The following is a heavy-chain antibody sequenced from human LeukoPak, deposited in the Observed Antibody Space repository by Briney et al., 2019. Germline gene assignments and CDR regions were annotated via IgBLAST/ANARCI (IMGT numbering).Heavy chain of an antibody. D-gene: IGHD6-13*01. CDR3: ARGPLEEQQLVGYFDY. V-gene: IGHV3-11*06. CDR1: GFTFSDYY. J-gene: IGHJ4*02. Sequence: KPGGSLRLSCAASGFTFSDYYMGWIRQAPGKGLEWVSSISSSSSYTNYADSVKGRFTISRDNSKNTLYLQMNSLRAEDTAVYYCARGPLEEQQLVGYFDYWGQGTLVTVSS. CDR2: ISSSSSYT.